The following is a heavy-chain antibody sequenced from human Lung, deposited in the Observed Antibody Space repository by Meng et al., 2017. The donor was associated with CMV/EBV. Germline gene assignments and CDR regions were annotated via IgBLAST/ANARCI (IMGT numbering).Heavy chain of an antibody. V-gene: IGHV3-23*01. Sequence: GESXKISCAASGFTFSSYAMSWVRQAPGKGLEWVSAISGSGGSTYYADSVKGRFTISRDNSKNTLYLQMNSLRAEDTAVYYCAKDPVPAALYYFDYWAQGTXVTVSS. D-gene: IGHD2-2*01. CDR2: ISGSGGST. J-gene: IGHJ4*02. CDR1: GFTFSSYA. CDR3: AKDPVPAALYYFDY.